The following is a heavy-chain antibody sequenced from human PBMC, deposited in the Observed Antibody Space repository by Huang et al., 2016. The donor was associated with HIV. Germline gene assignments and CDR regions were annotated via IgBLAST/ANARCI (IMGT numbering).Heavy chain of an antibody. CDR2: ISYDGSSK. CDR3: TKGHYYDTNGYVAFDI. Sequence: QVQLVESGGGVVRPGRSLRLSCAASRFTFRKFAMHWVRQAPGKGLEWMEVISYDGSSKHYADSVTGRLTISRDNSNNTLYLQMNSLTVEDTAIYYCTKGHYYDTNGYVAFDIWGQGTMVTVSS. J-gene: IGHJ3*02. CDR1: RFTFRKFA. D-gene: IGHD3-22*01. V-gene: IGHV3-30*18.